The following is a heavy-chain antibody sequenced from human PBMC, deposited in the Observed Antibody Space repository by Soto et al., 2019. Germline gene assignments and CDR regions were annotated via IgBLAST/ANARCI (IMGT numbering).Heavy chain of an antibody. V-gene: IGHV3-23*01. CDR3: GKGKNVLELPGGIEY. CDR2: MSGSNDNHNR. CDR1: GFYFDKYV. J-gene: IGHJ4*02. Sequence: SLSLSCVASGFYFDKYVMNWVRHAPGKVLEWIYGMSGSNDNHNRYYTDSVSGRFTISRDYSKSKVYLDMSSLGAEDTAVYYCGKGKNVLELPGGIEYWGQGTLV. D-gene: IGHD2-2*01.